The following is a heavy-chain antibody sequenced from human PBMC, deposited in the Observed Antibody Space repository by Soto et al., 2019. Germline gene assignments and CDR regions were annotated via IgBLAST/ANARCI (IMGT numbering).Heavy chain of an antibody. Sequence: EVQLLESGGGLVQPGGSLRLSCAASGFTFSKYDMTWVRRAPGKGLEWVSSVSSSGSSTYYEDSVKGRFTISRDNPMNTLYLHMSSLSAADTAVYFCARRDCGSGTNCEFGAPAFAYWGQGNPVTVTS. V-gene: IGHV3-23*01. J-gene: IGHJ4*02. CDR2: VSSSGSST. D-gene: IGHD3-3*01. CDR3: ARRDCGSGTNCEFGAPAFAY. CDR1: GFTFSKYD.